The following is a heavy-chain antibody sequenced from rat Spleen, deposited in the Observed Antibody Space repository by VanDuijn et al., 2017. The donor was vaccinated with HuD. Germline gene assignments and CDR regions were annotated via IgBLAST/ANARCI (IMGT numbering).Heavy chain of an antibody. CDR3: ASLMYTPDYLGVMDA. D-gene: IGHD1-6*01. Sequence: EVQLVESGGGLVQPGRSLKVSCEASGFTFSDYYMAWVRQAPAKGLEWVASISTGGSNTYYGDSVKGRFTISRDNAKNTQYLQMDSLRSEATATYYCASLMYTPDYLGVMDAWGQGASVTVSS. CDR2: ISTGGSNT. J-gene: IGHJ4*01. V-gene: IGHV5S13*01. CDR1: GFTFSDYY.